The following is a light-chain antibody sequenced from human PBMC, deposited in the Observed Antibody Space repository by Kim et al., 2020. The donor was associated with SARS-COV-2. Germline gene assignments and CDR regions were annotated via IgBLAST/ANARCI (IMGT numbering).Light chain of an antibody. CDR1: QSLSGLL. CDR3: QYYDTSPQEA. J-gene: IGKJ1*01. V-gene: IGKV3-20*01. CDR2: STS. Sequence: PGNRATLSFRASQSLSGLLIAWYQQKPGLAPKVLIFSTSRRAAVVPDRFTGSGSGTDFTLTIRRLEPEDFAVYYCQYYDTSPQEAFGQGTKVNIK.